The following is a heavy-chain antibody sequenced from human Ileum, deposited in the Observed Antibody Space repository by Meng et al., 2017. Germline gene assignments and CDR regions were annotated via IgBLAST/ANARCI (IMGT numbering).Heavy chain of an antibody. Sequence: EDGAALGKPSGTLSHTCTFSCGSIPNKDWWSWVRQPPGKGLEWIGEMHHDGRTKYNPSFKSRVIMSIDKSRNQFSLHLSSVTAADTAVYFCATNGFYSIDNWGQGTLVTVSS. CDR2: MHHDGRT. V-gene: IGHV4-4*02. D-gene: IGHD2-8*01. CDR1: CGSIPNKDW. CDR3: ATNGFYSIDN. J-gene: IGHJ4*02.